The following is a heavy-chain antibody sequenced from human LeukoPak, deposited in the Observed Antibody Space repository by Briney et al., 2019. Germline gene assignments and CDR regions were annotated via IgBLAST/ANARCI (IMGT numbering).Heavy chain of an antibody. V-gene: IGHV1-2*02. CDR3: ARDQSGSHLPYADAFDI. CDR2: INPNSGGT. Sequence: GASVKVSCKASGYTFTGYYMHWVRQAPGQGLEWMGWINPNSGGTNYAQKFQGRVTMTRDTSISTAYMELSRLRSDDTAVYYCARDQSGSHLPYADAFDIWGQGTMVTVSS. D-gene: IGHD1-26*01. CDR1: GYTFTGYY. J-gene: IGHJ3*02.